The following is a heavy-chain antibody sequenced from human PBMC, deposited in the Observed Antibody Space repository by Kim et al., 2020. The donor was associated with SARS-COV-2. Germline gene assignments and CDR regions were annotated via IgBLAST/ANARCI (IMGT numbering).Heavy chain of an antibody. CDR3: ARHLHRPRSTQTLDS. Sequence: SETLSLTCTVSGVSISSSRFYWGWIRQPPGKGLEWIGSIYNDESTYSNPSLKSRVTISVDTSKNQFSLKLTSVTAADTALYYCARHLHRPRSTQTLDSWGQGTLVTVSS. J-gene: IGHJ4*02. CDR1: GVSISSSRFY. D-gene: IGHD1-1*01. CDR2: IYNDEST. V-gene: IGHV4-39*01.